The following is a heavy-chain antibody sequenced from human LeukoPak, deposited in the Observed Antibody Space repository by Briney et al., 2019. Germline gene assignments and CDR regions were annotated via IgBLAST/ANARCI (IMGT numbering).Heavy chain of an antibody. V-gene: IGHV4-59*01. Sequence: SETLSLTCTVSGASISTCYWSWIRQPPGKGLEWIGYIYYSGSTNYNPSLKSRVTISVDTSKNQFSLKLTSVTTADTAMYYCACGEEYIGGIFDYWGQGTLVTVSS. CDR1: GASISTCY. CDR3: ACGEEYIGGIFDY. D-gene: IGHD6-6*01. CDR2: IYYSGST. J-gene: IGHJ4*02.